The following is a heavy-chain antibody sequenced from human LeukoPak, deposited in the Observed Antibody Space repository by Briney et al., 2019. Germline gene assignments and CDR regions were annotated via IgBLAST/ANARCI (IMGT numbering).Heavy chain of an antibody. CDR3: ARQSRETRSVYEYYFDY. J-gene: IGHJ4*02. V-gene: IGHV3-11*01. D-gene: IGHD5/OR15-5a*01. CDR2: ISNDDSTM. CDR1: GFTFSDSY. Sequence: GGSLRLSCPASGFTFSDSYMAWPRQATGKGLEWLSHISNDDSTMYYADSVKGRFTVSSDNAKNSLFLQMNSLRAGDTAVYYCARQSRETRSVYEYYFDYWGQGALVTVSS.